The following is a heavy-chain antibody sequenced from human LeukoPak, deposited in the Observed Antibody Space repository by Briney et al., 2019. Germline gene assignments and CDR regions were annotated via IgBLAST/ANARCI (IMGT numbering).Heavy chain of an antibody. CDR2: ISHSGRTI. V-gene: IGHV3-48*03. D-gene: IGHD5-18*01. J-gene: IGHJ4*02. CDR1: GFTFSNYE. CDR3: AKRSSYGYAVTTSLDY. Sequence: GGSLRLSCAASGFTFSNYELNWVRQAPGKGLEWVSYISHSGRTIYSADSVKGRFTISRDNAKNSLYLQMNSLRAEDTAVYYCAKRSSYGYAVTTSLDYWGQGTLVIVSS.